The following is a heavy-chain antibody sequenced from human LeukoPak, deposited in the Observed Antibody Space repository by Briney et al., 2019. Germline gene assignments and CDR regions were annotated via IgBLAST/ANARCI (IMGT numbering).Heavy chain of an antibody. V-gene: IGHV4-59*02. CDR1: GGSVSSYY. Sequence: SETLSLTCTVSGGSVSSYYWSWIRQPPGKGLEWIGYIYYTGSTNYNPSLWSRVTISIDTSKTQFSLKLSSVTAADTAVYYCARETFGSGFFYGMDVWGQGTTVTVSS. CDR2: IYYTGST. J-gene: IGHJ6*02. CDR3: ARETFGSGFFYGMDV. D-gene: IGHD3-3*01.